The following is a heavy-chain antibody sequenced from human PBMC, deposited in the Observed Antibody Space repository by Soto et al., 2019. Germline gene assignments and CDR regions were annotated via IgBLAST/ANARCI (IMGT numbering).Heavy chain of an antibody. CDR1: GGSISSTSYY. Sequence: SETLSLTCTVSGGSISSTSYYRSWIRQHPGKGLEWIGYIFYSGRTYYNPSLKSRITISVDTSKNRFSLNLSSVTAADTAVYYCARVPNGSSYVYYYTVDVWGQGTTVTVSS. V-gene: IGHV4-31*03. J-gene: IGHJ6*02. D-gene: IGHD1-26*01. CDR2: IFYSGRT. CDR3: ARVPNGSSYVYYYTVDV.